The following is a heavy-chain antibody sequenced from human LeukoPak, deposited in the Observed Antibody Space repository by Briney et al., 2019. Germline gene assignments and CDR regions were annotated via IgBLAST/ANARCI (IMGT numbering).Heavy chain of an antibody. CDR3: AELTSMVEQY. V-gene: IGHV3-74*01. D-gene: IGHD3-10*01. CDR1: GLTLSSYW. J-gene: IGHJ4*02. Sequence: GGSLRRSCAASGLTLSSYWMHWVRQAPGKGLVWVSRINSDGSSTRYADSVKGRFTISRDNAKNTLYPQMNSLRAEDTAVYYCAELTSMVEQYWGQGTLVTVSS. CDR2: INSDGSST.